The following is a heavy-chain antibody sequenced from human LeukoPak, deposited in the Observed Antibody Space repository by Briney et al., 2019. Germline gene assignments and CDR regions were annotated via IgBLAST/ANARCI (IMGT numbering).Heavy chain of an antibody. CDR1: GYSFTSHW. J-gene: IGHJ3*02. V-gene: IGHV5-51*01. CDR2: IYPGDSDT. D-gene: IGHD3-10*01. Sequence: GESLKISCKCSGYSFTSHWIGWVRQMPGKGLEWMGIIYPGDSDTRYSPSFQGQVTISADKSISTAYLQWSSLKASDTAMYYCARRRYYGSGSYTIDAFDIWGQGTMVTVSS. CDR3: ARRRYYGSGSYTIDAFDI.